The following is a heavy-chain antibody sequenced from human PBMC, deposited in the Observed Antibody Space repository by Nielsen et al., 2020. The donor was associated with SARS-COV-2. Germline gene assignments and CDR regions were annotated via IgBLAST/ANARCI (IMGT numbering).Heavy chain of an antibody. CDR1: GGSMSYYY. J-gene: IGHJ3*02. CDR2: IYYNGNT. V-gene: IGHV4-59*01. D-gene: IGHD6-6*01. CDR3: AREYSSSPGAFDI. Sequence: SETLSLTCTVSGGSMSYYYWSWFRQPPGKGLEWIGYIYYNGNTNYNPSLKSRVTISADTSKNQFSLKLRSVTAADTAVYYCAREYSSSPGAFDIWGQGTMVTVSS.